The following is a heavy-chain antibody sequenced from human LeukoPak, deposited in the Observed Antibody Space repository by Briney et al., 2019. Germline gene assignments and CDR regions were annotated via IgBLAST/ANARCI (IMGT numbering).Heavy chain of an antibody. CDR3: ARSIPAGNRR. V-gene: IGHV3-11*01. J-gene: IGHJ4*02. Sequence: GGSLRLSCAASGFSFSDYYMSWIRQAPGKGLEWVSYISSSGSTIDYADSVKGRFTISRDNAKNSLYLQMNSLRAEDTAVYHCARSIPAGNRRWGQGTLVTVSS. D-gene: IGHD2-2*01. CDR1: GFSFSDYY. CDR2: ISSSGSTI.